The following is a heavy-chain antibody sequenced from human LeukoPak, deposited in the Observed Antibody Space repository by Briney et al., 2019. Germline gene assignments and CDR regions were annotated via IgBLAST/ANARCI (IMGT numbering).Heavy chain of an antibody. J-gene: IGHJ4*02. CDR3: AKDGQGEVDSSGWYAFGY. Sequence: QPGRSLRLSCAASGFTFDDYAMHWVRQAPGKGLEWVSGISWNSGSIGYADSVKGRFTISRDNAKNSLYLQMNSLRAEDTALYYCAKDGQGEVDSSGWYAFGYWGQGTLVTVSS. D-gene: IGHD6-19*01. CDR1: GFTFDDYA. CDR2: ISWNSGSI. V-gene: IGHV3-9*01.